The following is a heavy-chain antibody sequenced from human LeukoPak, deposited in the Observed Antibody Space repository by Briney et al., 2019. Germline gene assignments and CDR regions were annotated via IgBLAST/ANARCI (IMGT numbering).Heavy chain of an antibody. CDR1: GFTFNSYG. CDR3: ASLWPFDY. CDR2: IWYDGSNK. D-gene: IGHD3-16*01. V-gene: IGHV3-33*03. Sequence: GRSLRLSCAASGFTFNSYGMHWVRQAPGKGLEWVVVIWYDGSNKYYADSVKGRFTISRDHAKNTLYLQMNSLRAEDTAVYYCASLWPFDYWGQGTLVTVSS. J-gene: IGHJ4*02.